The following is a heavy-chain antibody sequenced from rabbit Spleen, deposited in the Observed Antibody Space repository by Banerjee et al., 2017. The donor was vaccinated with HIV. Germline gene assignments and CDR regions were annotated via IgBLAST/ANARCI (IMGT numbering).Heavy chain of an antibody. D-gene: IGHD4-1*01. Sequence: QEQLEESGGDLVKPEGSLTLTCTASGFSFSSNYWMSWVRQAPGKGLEWIGIIYAAKGSTDYASWVNGRFTISSDNAQSTVDLKMTSLTAADTATYFCARAIVPWLGLTRLDLWGPGTLVTVS. CDR2: IYAAKGST. CDR1: GFSFSSNYW. V-gene: IGHV1S45*01. J-gene: IGHJ3*01. CDR3: ARAIVPWLGLTRLDL.